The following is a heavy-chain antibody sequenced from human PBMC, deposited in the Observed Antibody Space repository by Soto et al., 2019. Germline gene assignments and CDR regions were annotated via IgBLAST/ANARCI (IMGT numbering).Heavy chain of an antibody. Sequence: GGSLRLSCAASGFTFSSYWMSWVRQAPGKGLEWVANIKQDGSEKYYVDSVKGRFTISRDNAKNSLYLQMNSLRAEDTAVYYCARVVVVVPAAPDYYYYYYMDVWGKGTTVTVSS. D-gene: IGHD2-2*01. V-gene: IGHV3-7*01. CDR2: IKQDGSEK. J-gene: IGHJ6*03. CDR1: GFTFSSYW. CDR3: ARVVVVVPAAPDYYYYYYMDV.